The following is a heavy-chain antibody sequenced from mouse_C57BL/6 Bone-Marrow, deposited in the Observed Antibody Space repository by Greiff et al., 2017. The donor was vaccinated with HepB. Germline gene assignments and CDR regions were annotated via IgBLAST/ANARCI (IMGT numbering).Heavy chain of an antibody. J-gene: IGHJ4*01. CDR2: ISYDGSN. V-gene: IGHV3-6*01. CDR1: GYSITSGYY. CDR3: ARDGGGAMDY. Sequence: EVQLVESGPGLVKPSQSLSLTCSVTGYSITSGYYWNWIRQFPGNKLEWMGYISYDGSNNYNPSLKNRISITRDTSKNQFFLKLNSVTTEDTATYYCARDGGGAMDYWGQGTSVTVSS.